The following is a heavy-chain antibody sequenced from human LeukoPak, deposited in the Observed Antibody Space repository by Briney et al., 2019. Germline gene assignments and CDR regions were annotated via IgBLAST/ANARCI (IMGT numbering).Heavy chain of an antibody. D-gene: IGHD6-19*01. J-gene: IGHJ4*02. CDR1: GGTFSSYA. Sequence: ASVKVSCKASGGTFSSYAISWVRQAPRQGLEWMGGIIPIFGTANYAQKFQGRVTITTDESTSTAYMELSSLRSEDTAVYYCARVVRGWSTFDYWGQGTLVTVSS. CDR2: IIPIFGTA. CDR3: ARVVRGWSTFDY. V-gene: IGHV1-69*05.